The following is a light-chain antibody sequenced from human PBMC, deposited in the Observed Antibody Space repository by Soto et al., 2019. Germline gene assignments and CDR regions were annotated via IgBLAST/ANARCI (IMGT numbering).Light chain of an antibody. Sequence: EIFFTQYPDTLSLAPGERATPTLRASQSINTYLAWYQQKPGQAPRLLIYDASKRATGIPARFSGSGSGSDFTLTISSLQSEDFAVYYCQQYNKWPLTFGPGTKVDIK. CDR3: QQYNKWPLT. J-gene: IGKJ3*01. CDR2: DAS. V-gene: IGKV3D-15*01. CDR1: QSINTY.